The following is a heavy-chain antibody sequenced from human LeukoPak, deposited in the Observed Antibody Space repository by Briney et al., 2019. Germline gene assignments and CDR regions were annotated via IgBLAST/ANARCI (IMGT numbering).Heavy chain of an antibody. D-gene: IGHD4-17*01. Sequence: GGSLRLSCAASGFTFSDYYMSWIRQAPGKGLEWVSYISSSGSTIYYADSVKGRFTISRDNAKNSLYLQMNSLRAEDTAVYYCARGGSYGDYDPWYFQHWGQGTLVTVSS. CDR1: GFTFSDYY. V-gene: IGHV3-11*01. J-gene: IGHJ1*01. CDR2: ISSSGSTI. CDR3: ARGGSYGDYDPWYFQH.